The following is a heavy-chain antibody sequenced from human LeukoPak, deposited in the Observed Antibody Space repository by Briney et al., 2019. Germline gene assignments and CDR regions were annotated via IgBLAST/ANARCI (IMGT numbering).Heavy chain of an antibody. J-gene: IGHJ6*02. CDR3: ARHVGYYDP. V-gene: IGHV4-59*08. CDR2: IYYSGST. D-gene: IGHD3-3*01. CDR1: GGSISSYY. Sequence: SETLSLTCTVSGGSISSYYWSWVRQPPGKGLEWIGYIYYSGSTNYNPSLKSRVTISVDTSKNQFSLKLSSVTAADTAVYYCARHVGYYDPWGQGTTVTVSS.